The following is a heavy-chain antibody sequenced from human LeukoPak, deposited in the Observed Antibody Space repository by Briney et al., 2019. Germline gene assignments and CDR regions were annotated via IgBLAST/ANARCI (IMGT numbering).Heavy chain of an antibody. CDR3: AHNGDDSSRNWFDT. CDR1: GFSLSTYGVA. D-gene: IGHD6-13*01. J-gene: IGHJ5*02. CDR2: MYWDDDK. V-gene: IGHV2-5*02. Sequence: SGPTLVKPTQTLRLTCTFSGFSLSTYGVAVGWIRQPPGKALEWLALMYWDDDKRYSPSLKTRLSVTKDTPKNQVVLTLTNMDPVDTATYYCAHNGDDSSRNWFDTWGQGILVTVSS.